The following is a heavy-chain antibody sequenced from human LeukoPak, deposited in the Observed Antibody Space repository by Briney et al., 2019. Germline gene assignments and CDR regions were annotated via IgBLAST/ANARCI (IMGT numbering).Heavy chain of an antibody. Sequence: PGGSLRLSCAASGFTFSRNAMAWVRQAPGKGLEWVSAISGNGRDTYYPDSVKGRFTISRDNSKNTLYLQMTSLRAEDTAIYYCARNVNGGNWYYFDYWGQGTLATVSS. D-gene: IGHD7-27*01. CDR1: GFTFSRNA. V-gene: IGHV3-23*01. J-gene: IGHJ4*02. CDR2: ISGNGRDT. CDR3: ARNVNGGNWYYFDY.